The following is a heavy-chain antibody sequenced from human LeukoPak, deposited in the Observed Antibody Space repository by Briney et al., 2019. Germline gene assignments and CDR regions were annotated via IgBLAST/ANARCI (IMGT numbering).Heavy chain of an antibody. D-gene: IGHD2-15*01. Sequence: GGSLRLSCAASGVMFSTYWMTWVRQAPGKGLEWVANIKPDGRETYYVDSVKGRFTISRDNTKNLLYLQMNSLRGEDAAVYYCGGFGYEAAVDLWGQGTLVTVSS. V-gene: IGHV3-7*01. CDR2: IKPDGRET. CDR3: GGFGYEAAVDL. CDR1: GVMFSTYW. J-gene: IGHJ4*02.